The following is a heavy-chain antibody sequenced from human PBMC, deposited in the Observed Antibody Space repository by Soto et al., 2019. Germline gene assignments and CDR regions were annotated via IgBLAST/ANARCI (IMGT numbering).Heavy chain of an antibody. CDR3: ARVSSGWHFDY. J-gene: IGHJ4*02. D-gene: IGHD6-19*01. CDR2: INPVNGGT. Sequence: QVQLVQSGAVVKKPGASVKVSCKASGDAFNDHDYMQWVRQAPGQGPEWMGWINPVNGGTYYSQKFQGRVTMTRDPSISTGYMELSSLTSDDTAVYYCARVSSGWHFDYWGQGTLVAVSS. V-gene: IGHV1-2*02. CDR1: GDAFNDHDY.